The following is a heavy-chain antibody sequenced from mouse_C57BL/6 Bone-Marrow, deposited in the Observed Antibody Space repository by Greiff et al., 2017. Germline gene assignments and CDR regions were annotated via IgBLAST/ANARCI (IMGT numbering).Heavy chain of an antibody. CDR3: ARNISSYGYYDV. J-gene: IGHJ1*03. D-gene: IGHD1-1*01. Sequence: VQLQQPGTELVKPGASVKLSCKASGYTFPSYWMHWVKQRPGQGLEWIGNINPSNGGTNYNEKFKSKATLTVDKSSSTAYMQLSSLTSEDSAVDYCARNISSYGYYDVWGTGTTVTVSS. CDR2: INPSNGGT. CDR1: GYTFPSYW. V-gene: IGHV1-53*01.